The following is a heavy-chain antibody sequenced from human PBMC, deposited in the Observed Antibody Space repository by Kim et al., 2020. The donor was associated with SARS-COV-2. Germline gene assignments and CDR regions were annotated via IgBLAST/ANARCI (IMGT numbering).Heavy chain of an antibody. CDR3: ARDFVVVTAIPRAYGMDV. CDR1: GFTFSSYG. Sequence: GGSLRLSCAASGFTFSSYGMHWVRQAPGKGLEWVAVIWYDGSNKYYADSVKGRFTISRDNSKNTLYLQMNSLRAEDTAVYYCARDFVVVTAIPRAYGMDVWGQGTTVTVSS. CDR2: IWYDGSNK. J-gene: IGHJ6*02. D-gene: IGHD2-21*02. V-gene: IGHV3-33*01.